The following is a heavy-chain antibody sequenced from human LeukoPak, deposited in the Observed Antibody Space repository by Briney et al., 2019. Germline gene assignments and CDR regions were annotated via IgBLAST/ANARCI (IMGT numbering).Heavy chain of an antibody. CDR1: GFTFSSYE. J-gene: IGHJ4*02. D-gene: IGHD2-21*01. V-gene: IGHV3-48*03. Sequence: PGGSLGLSCAASGFTFSSYEMNWVRQAPGKGLEWVSYISSSGSTIYYADSVKGRFTISRDNAKNSLYLQMNSLRAEDTAVYYCAREIEHAGDYWGQGTLVTVSS. CDR3: AREIEHAGDY. CDR2: ISSSGSTI.